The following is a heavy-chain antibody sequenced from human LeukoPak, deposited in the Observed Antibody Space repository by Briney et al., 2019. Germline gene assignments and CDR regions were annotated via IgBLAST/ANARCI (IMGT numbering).Heavy chain of an antibody. J-gene: IGHJ4*02. D-gene: IGHD5/OR15-5a*01. CDR3: ARGVSTVNFDF. CDR1: GGSTSSSTHY. CDR2: IYASGST. V-gene: IGHV4-61*02. Sequence: SETLSLTCTVSGGSTSSSTHYWSWIRQPAGKELEWIGRIYASGSTNYNPSLKSRATISVDTSKNQFSLKLSSVTAADTAVYYCARGVSTVNFDFWGQGTLVTVSS.